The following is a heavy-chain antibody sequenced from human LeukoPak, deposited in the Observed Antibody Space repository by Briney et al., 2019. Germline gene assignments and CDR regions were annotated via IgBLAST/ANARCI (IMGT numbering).Heavy chain of an antibody. V-gene: IGHV3-21*01. Sequence: EPGGSLRLSCAASGFTFSSYSMNWVRQAPGKGLEWVSSISGSSSYIYYADSVKGRFTISRDNARNSLYLQMNSLRAEDTAVYYCARDSQAYCSGGRCSMFDYWGQGNLVTVSS. D-gene: IGHD2-15*01. J-gene: IGHJ4*02. CDR2: ISGSSSYI. CDR1: GFTFSSYS. CDR3: ARDSQAYCSGGRCSMFDY.